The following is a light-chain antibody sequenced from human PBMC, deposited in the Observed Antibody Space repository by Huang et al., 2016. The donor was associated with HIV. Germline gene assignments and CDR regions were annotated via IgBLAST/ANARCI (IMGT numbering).Light chain of an antibody. CDR1: QVIGNS. CDR2: VAS. Sequence: DIQMTQSPSSLSAFVGDTVTITCRASQVIGNSLACYQQKPGRPPKLLICVASTLQAGVPSRFSGSGSGTDFTLTISNLQTEDVATYYCQKYDSAPRTFGQGTRV. V-gene: IGKV1-27*01. CDR3: QKYDSAPRT. J-gene: IGKJ1*01.